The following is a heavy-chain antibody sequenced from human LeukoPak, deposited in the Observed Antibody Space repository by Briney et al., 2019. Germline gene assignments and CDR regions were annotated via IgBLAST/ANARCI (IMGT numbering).Heavy chain of an antibody. CDR3: ARIVGANRYNWFDP. V-gene: IGHV4-38-2*02. J-gene: IGHJ5*02. CDR2: IYHSGST. CDR1: GYSISSGYY. Sequence: SETLSLTCTVSGYSISSGYYWGWIRQPPGKGLEWIGSIYHSGSTYYNPSLKSRVTISVDTSKNQFSLKLSSVTAADTAVYYCARIVGANRYNWFDPWGQGTLVTVSS. D-gene: IGHD1-26*01.